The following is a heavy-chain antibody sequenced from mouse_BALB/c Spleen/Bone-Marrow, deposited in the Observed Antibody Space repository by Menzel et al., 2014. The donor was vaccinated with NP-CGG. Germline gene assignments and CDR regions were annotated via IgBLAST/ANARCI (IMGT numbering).Heavy chain of an antibody. Sequence: QVQLKESGPELVKPGASVKISCKASGYAFSSSWMNWVKQRPGQGLEWIGRIYPGDGDTNYNGKFKGKATLTADKSSSTAYMQLSSLTSVDSAVYFCARSDGYRTMDYWGQGTSVTVSS. V-gene: IGHV1-82*01. CDR3: ARSDGYRTMDY. D-gene: IGHD2-3*01. CDR1: GYAFSSSW. J-gene: IGHJ4*01. CDR2: IYPGDGDT.